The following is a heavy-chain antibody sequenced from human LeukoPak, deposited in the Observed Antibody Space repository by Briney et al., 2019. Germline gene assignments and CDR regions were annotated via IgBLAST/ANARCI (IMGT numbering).Heavy chain of an antibody. CDR2: ISYSGST. V-gene: IGHV4-34*01. CDR3: AKGKAAHYHSVTDEYYYYLDV. Sequence: SETLSLTCVVEGYYFSGFYWTWIRQGPGKGLEWIGEISYSGSTKYNPSLKSRVTIEVDTSKKQISLNLSSVTAADTAVYYCAKGKAAHYHSVTDEYYYYLDVWGKGTTVIVSS. D-gene: IGHD3-9*01. J-gene: IGHJ6*03. CDR1: GYYFSGFY.